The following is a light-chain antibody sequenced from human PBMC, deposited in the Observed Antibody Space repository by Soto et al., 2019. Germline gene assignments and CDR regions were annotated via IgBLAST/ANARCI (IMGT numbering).Light chain of an antibody. V-gene: IGKV3-20*01. Sequence: ENVLTQSPGTLSLSPGERATLSCRASQSVSSSYLTWYQQKPDQAPRLLIYGASSRATDIPDRFSGSGSGTDFTLTISRLEPEDFAVYYCQQYDSSPVTFGQGTKLEIK. CDR1: QSVSSSY. CDR3: QQYDSSPVT. CDR2: GAS. J-gene: IGKJ2*01.